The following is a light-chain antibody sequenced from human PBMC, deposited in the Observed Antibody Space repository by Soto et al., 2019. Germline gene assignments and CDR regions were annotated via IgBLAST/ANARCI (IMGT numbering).Light chain of an antibody. CDR2: DVT. J-gene: IGLJ2*01. CDR3: CSYVGIYTVVL. V-gene: IGLV2-11*01. Sequence: QSALTQPPSVSGSPGQSVTISCTGTSSDVGSYNRVSWYQQPPGKAPKLMIYDVTKRPSGVPDRFSGSKSGNTASLTISGLQAEDEADYYCCSYVGIYTVVLFGGGTKVTVL. CDR1: SSDVGSYNR.